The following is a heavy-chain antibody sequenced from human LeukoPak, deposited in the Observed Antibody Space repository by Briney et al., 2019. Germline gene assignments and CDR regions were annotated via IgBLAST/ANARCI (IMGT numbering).Heavy chain of an antibody. CDR2: VYTSGTP. J-gene: IGHJ6*02. CDR3: AREGRGTVTHYCYYGMDV. D-gene: IGHD3-16*01. Sequence: SETLSLTCTVSGGSISRGSYFWSWIRQPAGKGLGRIGRVYTSGTPKHNPTLTSRVTISVDTSRNQFSLKLSSVTAANTAVYDCAREGRGTVTHYCYYGMDVWGQKTTVTVS. V-gene: IGHV4-61*02. CDR1: GGSISRGSYF.